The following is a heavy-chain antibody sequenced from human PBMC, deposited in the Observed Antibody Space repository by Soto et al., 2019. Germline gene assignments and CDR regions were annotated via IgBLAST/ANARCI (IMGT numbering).Heavy chain of an antibody. J-gene: IGHJ4*02. V-gene: IGHV3-23*01. D-gene: IGHD2-2*01. CDR3: AKDLGLPATARPFDY. Sequence: GGSLRLSCAASGFTFSSYAMSWVRQSPGKGLEWVSAISVSGGSTYYADSVKGRFTISRDNSKNTLYLQMNSLRAEDTAVYYCAKDLGLPATARPFDYWGQGTLVTVSS. CDR1: GFTFSSYA. CDR2: ISVSGGST.